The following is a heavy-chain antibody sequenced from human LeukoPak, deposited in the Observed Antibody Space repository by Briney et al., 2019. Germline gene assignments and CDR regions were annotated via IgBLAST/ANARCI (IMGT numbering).Heavy chain of an antibody. D-gene: IGHD6-19*01. CDR1: GGSVSSGSYY. J-gene: IGHJ4*02. CDR3: ARGASSGWLMYYFGY. Sequence: SETLSLTCTVSGGSVSSGSYYWSWIRQPPGKGLEWIGYIYYSGSTNYNPSLKSRVTISVDTSKNQFSLKLSSVTAADTAVYYCARGASSGWLMYYFGYWGQGTLVTVSS. CDR2: IYYSGST. V-gene: IGHV4-61*01.